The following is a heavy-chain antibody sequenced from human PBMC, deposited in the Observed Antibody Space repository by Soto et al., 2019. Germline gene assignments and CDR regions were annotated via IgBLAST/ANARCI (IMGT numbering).Heavy chain of an antibody. J-gene: IGHJ4*02. CDR2: ISGSGGST. CDR3: ATPVMYYYDSSGEIGFDY. CDR1: GFTFSSYA. Sequence: GGSLRLSCAASGFTFSSYAMSWVRQAPGKGLEWVSAISGSGGSTYYADSVKGRFTISRDNSKNTLYLQMNSLRAEDTAVYYCATPVMYYYDSSGEIGFDYWGQGTLVTVSS. D-gene: IGHD3-22*01. V-gene: IGHV3-23*01.